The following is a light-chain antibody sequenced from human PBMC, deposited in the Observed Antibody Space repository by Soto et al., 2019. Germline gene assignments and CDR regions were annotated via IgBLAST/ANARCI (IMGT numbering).Light chain of an antibody. V-gene: IGKV3-15*01. J-gene: IGKJ1*01. CDR2: GAS. Sequence: DILMTQSPATLSASPGDRATLSCRASQSVYNNLAWYQQKPGQAPKLLIYGASTRATGIPARFSGSGSGTEFTLTISSLQSEDFAIYYCQQYNNLLPTFGQGTKVDIK. CDR3: QQYNNLLPT. CDR1: QSVYNN.